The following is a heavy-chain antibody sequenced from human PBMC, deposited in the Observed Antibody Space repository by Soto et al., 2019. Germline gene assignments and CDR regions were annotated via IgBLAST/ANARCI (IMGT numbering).Heavy chain of an antibody. CDR3: AREIAAAAERWYNWFDP. Sequence: PSQPLSLTCAISGDSVSSNSAAWNWIRQSPSRGLEWLGRTYYRSKWYNDYAVSVKSRITINPDTSKNQFSLQLNSVTPEDTALYYCAREIAAAAERWYNWFDPWGQGTLVTVSS. CDR1: GDSVSSNSAA. D-gene: IGHD6-13*01. J-gene: IGHJ5*02. CDR2: TYYRSKWYN. V-gene: IGHV6-1*01.